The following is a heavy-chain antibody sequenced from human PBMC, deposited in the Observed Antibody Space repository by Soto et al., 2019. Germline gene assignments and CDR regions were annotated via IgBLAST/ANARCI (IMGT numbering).Heavy chain of an antibody. J-gene: IGHJ5*02. CDR1: GGSVSSGSYY. D-gene: IGHD5-18*01. V-gene: IGHV4-61*01. Sequence: SETLSLTCTVSGGSVSSGSYYWSWIRQPPGKGLEWIGYIYYSGSTNYNHSLKSRVTISVDTSKNQYNLKLSSVTAADTVVYYCAKDSGYNYGYFRWFDPWGQGTLVTVSS. CDR3: AKDSGYNYGYFRWFDP. CDR2: IYYSGST.